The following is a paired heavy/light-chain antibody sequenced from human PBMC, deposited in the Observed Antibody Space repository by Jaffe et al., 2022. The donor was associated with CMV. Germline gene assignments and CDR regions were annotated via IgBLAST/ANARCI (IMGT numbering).Heavy chain of an antibody. CDR1: GFTFSSYS. J-gene: IGHJ6*02. CDR3: ARDLPLGYYDSSGYYYGHYYGMDV. CDR2: ISSSSSYI. D-gene: IGHD3-22*01. V-gene: IGHV3-21*01. Sequence: EVQLVESGGGLVKPGGSLRLSCAASGFTFSSYSMNWVRQAPGKGLEWVSSISSSSSYIYYADSVKGRFTISRDNAKNSLYLQMNSLRAEDTAVYYCARDLPLGYYDSSGYYYGHYYGMDVWGQGTTVTVSS.
Light chain of an antibody. Sequence: DIVMTQTPLSLSVTPGQPASISCKSSQSLLHSDGKTYLYWYLQKPGQSPQLLIYEVSNRFSGVPDRFSGSGSGTDFTLKISRVEAEDVGVYYCMQSIQHLLTFGGGTKVEIK. J-gene: IGKJ4*01. CDR3: MQSIQHLLT. CDR1: QSLLHSDGKTY. CDR2: EVS. V-gene: IGKV2D-29*02.